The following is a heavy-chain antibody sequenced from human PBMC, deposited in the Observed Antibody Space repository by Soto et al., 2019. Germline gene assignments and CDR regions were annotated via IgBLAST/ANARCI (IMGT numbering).Heavy chain of an antibody. Sequence: QVQLVESGGGVVQPGRSLRLSCVGSGFPFWHYGMHWVRQAPGKGLEWVAVIWSDGKKESYADFVKGRFAISRDNFKDTLYLQMTSLRAEDTAVYYWARDRDGGWFHMDVWGQGTTVTVSS. J-gene: IGHJ6*02. CDR1: GFPFWHYG. V-gene: IGHV3-33*01. CDR3: ARDRDGGWFHMDV. D-gene: IGHD6-19*01. CDR2: IWSDGKKE.